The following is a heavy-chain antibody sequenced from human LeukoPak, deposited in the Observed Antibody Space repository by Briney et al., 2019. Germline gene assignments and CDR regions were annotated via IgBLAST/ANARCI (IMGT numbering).Heavy chain of an antibody. D-gene: IGHD2-2*01. CDR3: ARGKYQQLSKDDAFDI. CDR2: ISGSGVST. Sequence: PGGSLRLSCAASGLTFSNYAMSWVRQAPGKGLEWVSGISGSGVSTYYADSVKGRLTISRDNSKNTLYLQMNSLRVEDTAVYYCARGKYQQLSKDDAFDIWGQGTMVTVSS. J-gene: IGHJ3*02. CDR1: GLTFSNYA. V-gene: IGHV3-23*01.